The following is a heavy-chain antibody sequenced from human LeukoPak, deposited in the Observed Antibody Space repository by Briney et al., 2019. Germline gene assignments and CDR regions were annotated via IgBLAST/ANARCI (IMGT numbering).Heavy chain of an antibody. D-gene: IGHD5-24*01. CDR2: IYPGDSDT. CDR3: ARGGSPPERRDGYNPADY. J-gene: IGHJ4*02. Sequence: GESLKISCKGSGYSFTSYWIGWVRQMPGKGLEWMGIIYPGDSDTRYSPSFQGQVTISADKSISTAYLQWSSLKASDTAMYYCARGGSPPERRDGYNPADYWGQGTLVTVSS. CDR1: GYSFTSYW. V-gene: IGHV5-51*01.